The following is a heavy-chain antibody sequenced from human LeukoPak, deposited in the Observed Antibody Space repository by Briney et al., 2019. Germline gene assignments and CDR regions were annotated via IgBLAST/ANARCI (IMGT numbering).Heavy chain of an antibody. Sequence: GGSLRLSCAASGFTFDDYAMHWVRQAPGKGLEWVSGISWNSGSIGYADSVKGRFTISRDNAKNSLYLQMNSLRAEDMALYYCAKDIESYSSSSSGAFDIWGQGTMVTVSS. CDR3: AKDIESYSSSSSGAFDI. V-gene: IGHV3-9*03. D-gene: IGHD6-6*01. CDR2: ISWNSGSI. J-gene: IGHJ3*02. CDR1: GFTFDDYA.